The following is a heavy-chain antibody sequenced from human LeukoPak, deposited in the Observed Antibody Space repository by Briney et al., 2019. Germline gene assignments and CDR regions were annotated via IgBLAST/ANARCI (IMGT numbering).Heavy chain of an antibody. D-gene: IGHD3-3*01. CDR3: ARGEFYDFWSGYYIY. CDR2: IYTSGST. Sequence: PSETLSLTCAVYGGSFSGYYWSWIRQPAGKGLEWIGRIYTSGSTNYNPSLKSRVTMSVDTSKNQFSLKLSSVTAADTAVYYCARGEFYDFWSGYYIYWGQGTLVTVSS. V-gene: IGHV4-59*10. CDR1: GGSFSGYY. J-gene: IGHJ4*02.